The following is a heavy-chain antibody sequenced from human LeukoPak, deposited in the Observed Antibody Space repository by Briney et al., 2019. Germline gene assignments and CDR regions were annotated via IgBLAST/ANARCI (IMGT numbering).Heavy chain of an antibody. CDR2: IYDRGPA. D-gene: IGHD3-10*01. Sequence: SETLSLTCTVSGGAIASGGYSWNWIRQSPGKGLEWIGCIYDRGPAYYNPSLKSRFTISVDRPKNQFFLNVTSPTAADTAVYYCARSRQASGLLSSWGQGTPVVVSS. CDR1: GGAIASGGYS. J-gene: IGHJ5*02. CDR3: ARSRQASGLLSS. V-gene: IGHV4-30-2*06.